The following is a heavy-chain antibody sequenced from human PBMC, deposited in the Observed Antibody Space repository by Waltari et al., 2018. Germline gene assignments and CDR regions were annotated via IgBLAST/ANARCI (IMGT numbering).Heavy chain of an antibody. CDR1: GFTFGSNW. CDR2: IKQDGSEK. D-gene: IGHD3-16*01. CDR3: ARAYD. V-gene: IGHV3-7*01. J-gene: IGHJ4*02. Sequence: EVQLVESGGGLVQPGGSLGLSCAASGFTFGSNWVSWVRQAPGKGPEWVASIKQDGSEKYYVDSVKGRFTISRDNARGSLYLQMNSLRADDTAIYYCARAYDWGQGTLVTVSS.